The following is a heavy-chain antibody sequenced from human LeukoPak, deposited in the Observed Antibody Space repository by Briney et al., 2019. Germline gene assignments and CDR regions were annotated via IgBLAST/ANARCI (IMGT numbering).Heavy chain of an antibody. CDR3: ARAPTAVAGIDY. V-gene: IGHV1-69*13. CDR1: GGTFSSYA. Sequence: LGASVTVSCKASGGTFSSYAISWVRQAPGQGLEWMGGIIPIFGTADYAQKFQGRVTITADESTSTAYMELSSLRSEDTAVYYCARAPTAVAGIDYWGQGTLVTVSS. CDR2: IIPIFGTA. J-gene: IGHJ4*02. D-gene: IGHD6-19*01.